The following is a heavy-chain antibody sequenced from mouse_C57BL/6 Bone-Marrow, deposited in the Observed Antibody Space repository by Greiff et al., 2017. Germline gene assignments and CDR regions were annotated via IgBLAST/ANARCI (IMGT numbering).Heavy chain of an antibody. CDR1: GFTFSSYG. Sequence: EVHLVESGGDLVKPGGSLKLSCAASGFTFSSYGMSWVRQTPDKRLEWVATISSGGSYTYYPDSVKGRFTISRDNAKNTLYLQMSSLKSEDTAMYYCARHAGVQAMDYWGQGTSVTVSS. CDR2: ISSGGSYT. V-gene: IGHV5-6*01. J-gene: IGHJ4*01. D-gene: IGHD2-14*01. CDR3: ARHAGVQAMDY.